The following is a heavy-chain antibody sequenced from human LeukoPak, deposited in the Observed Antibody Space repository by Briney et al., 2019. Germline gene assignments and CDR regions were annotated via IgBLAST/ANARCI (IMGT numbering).Heavy chain of an antibody. V-gene: IGHV3-23*01. CDR1: GITVSNYG. Sequence: GGSLRLSCAVSGITVSNYGMSWVRQAPGKGLEWVAGISGSGGGTNYADSVKGRFTISRDNFKNTLYLQMNSLRAEDTAVYFCAKRGVVIRVILVGFHKEAFYFDSWGQGALVTVSS. D-gene: IGHD3-22*01. CDR3: AKRGVVIRVILVGFHKEAFYFDS. J-gene: IGHJ4*02. CDR2: ISGSGGGT.